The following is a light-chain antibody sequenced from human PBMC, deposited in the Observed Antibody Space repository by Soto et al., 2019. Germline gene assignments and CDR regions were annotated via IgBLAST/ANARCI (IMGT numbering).Light chain of an antibody. CDR3: QQYSSYSA. CDR2: DAS. CDR1: QSISGW. V-gene: IGKV1-5*01. J-gene: IGKJ2*01. Sequence: DIPMTQSPSTLSASVGDRVTITCRASQSISGWLAWYQQKPGKAPNRLSSDASSLESGVPSRFSGSGSGTAFTLTSSGLLPDDFATYYCQQYSSYSAFGQGTKLEIK.